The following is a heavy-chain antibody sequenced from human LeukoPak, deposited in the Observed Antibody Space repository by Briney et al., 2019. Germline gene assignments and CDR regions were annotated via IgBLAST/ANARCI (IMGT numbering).Heavy chain of an antibody. D-gene: IGHD3-3*01. V-gene: IGHV4-34*01. CDR2: INHSGST. CDR3: ARAHSIQSAVIISRFDY. Sequence: SETLSLTCAVYGGSFSGYYWSWIRQPPGKGLEWIGEINHSGSTNYNPSLKSRVTISVDTSKNQFSLKLSSVTAADTAVYYCARAHSIQSAVIISRFDYWGQGTLVTVSS. J-gene: IGHJ4*02. CDR1: GGSFSGYY.